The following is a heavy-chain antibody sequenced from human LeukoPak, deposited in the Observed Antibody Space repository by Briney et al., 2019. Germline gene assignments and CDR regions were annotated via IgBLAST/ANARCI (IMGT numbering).Heavy chain of an antibody. CDR1: GGSISSSSYY. D-gene: IGHD6-19*01. J-gene: IGHJ4*02. Sequence: PSETLSLTCTVSGGSISSSSYYWGWIRQPPGKGLEWIGSIYYSGSTYYNPSLKSRVTISVDTSKNQFSLKLSSVTAADTAVYYCARVDDNGWFFDYWGQGTLVTVSS. CDR2: IYYSGST. CDR3: ARVDDNGWFFDY. V-gene: IGHV4-39*01.